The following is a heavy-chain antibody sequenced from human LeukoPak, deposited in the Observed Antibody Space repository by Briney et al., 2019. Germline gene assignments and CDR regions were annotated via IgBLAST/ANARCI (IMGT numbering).Heavy chain of an antibody. CDR3: ARDRESYYCSTTNCYLNY. CDR2: IRYDGSNK. J-gene: IGHJ4*02. D-gene: IGHD2-2*01. CDR1: GFTFSSYG. V-gene: IGHV3-30*02. Sequence: GGSLRLSCAASGFTFSSYGMNWVRQAPGKGLEWVAFIRYDGSNKYYADSVKGRFTISRDNSKNTQYLQMNSLRAEDTAVYYCARDRESYYCSTTNCYLNYWGQGSLVTVSS.